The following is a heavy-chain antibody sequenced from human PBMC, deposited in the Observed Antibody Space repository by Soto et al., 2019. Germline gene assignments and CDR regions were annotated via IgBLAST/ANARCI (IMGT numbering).Heavy chain of an antibody. CDR1: GFTFSSYS. V-gene: IGHV3-21*01. J-gene: IGHJ6*02. CDR3: ARARGITMDDYYYYYGMDV. CDR2: ISSSSSYI. D-gene: IGHD3-10*01. Sequence: GGSLRLSCAASGFTFSSYSMNWVRQAPGKGLEWVSSISSSSSYIYYADSVKGRFTISRDNAKNSLYLQMNSLRAEDTAVYYCARARGITMDDYYYYYGMDVWGQGTTVTVSS.